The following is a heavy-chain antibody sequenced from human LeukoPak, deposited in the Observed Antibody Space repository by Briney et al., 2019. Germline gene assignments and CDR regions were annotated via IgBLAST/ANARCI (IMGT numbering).Heavy chain of an antibody. Sequence: GGSLRLSCAASGFTVSGNYMSWVRQAPGKGLEWVSVIYIGGSTYYADSVKGRFTISRDNSKNTLYLQMDSLRAEDTAVYYCARGPRGSGSFDFGGEGTLVTVSA. J-gene: IGHJ4*02. CDR1: GFTVSGNY. CDR2: IYIGGST. CDR3: ARGPRGSGSFDF. V-gene: IGHV3-53*01. D-gene: IGHD3-10*01.